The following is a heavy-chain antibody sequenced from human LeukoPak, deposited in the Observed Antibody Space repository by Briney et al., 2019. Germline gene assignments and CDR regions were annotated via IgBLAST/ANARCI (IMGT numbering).Heavy chain of an antibody. CDR1: GFTFSSHA. V-gene: IGHV3-23*01. Sequence: GGSLRLSCTASGFTFSSHAMTWVRQAPGKGLEWVSSISGSSLSTYYADSVKGRFTISSANSKNTVYLQLNSLRAEDTAVYYCAYRTGFDYWGQGTLVTVSS. J-gene: IGHJ4*02. D-gene: IGHD2-8*02. CDR2: ISGSSLST. CDR3: AYRTGFDY.